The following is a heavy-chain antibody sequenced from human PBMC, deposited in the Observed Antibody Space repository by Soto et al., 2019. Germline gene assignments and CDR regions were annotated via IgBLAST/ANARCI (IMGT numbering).Heavy chain of an antibody. V-gene: IGHV3-15*01. J-gene: IGHJ4*02. CDR1: GFTFANAW. Sequence: GGSLRLSCAASGFTFANAWMSWVRQAPGKGLEWVGRVRSKADGGTTDYAAPVKGRFTISRDDSENTLYLQMNSLRAEDTAVYYCAAGGEDYWGQGTLVTVSS. D-gene: IGHD3-10*01. CDR2: VRSKADGGTT. CDR3: AAGGEDY.